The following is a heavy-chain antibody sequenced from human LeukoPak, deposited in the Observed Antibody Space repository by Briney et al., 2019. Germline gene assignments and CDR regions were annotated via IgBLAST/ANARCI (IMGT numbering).Heavy chain of an antibody. CDR2: ISSSSYI. CDR1: GFTFSSYS. Sequence: GGSLRLSCAASGFTFSSYSMNWVRQAPGKGLEWVSSISSSSYIYYADSVKGRFTISRDNAKNSLYLQMNSLRAEDTAVYYCARDMVRGVISAFDIWGQGTMVTVSS. J-gene: IGHJ3*02. D-gene: IGHD3-10*01. V-gene: IGHV3-21*01. CDR3: ARDMVRGVISAFDI.